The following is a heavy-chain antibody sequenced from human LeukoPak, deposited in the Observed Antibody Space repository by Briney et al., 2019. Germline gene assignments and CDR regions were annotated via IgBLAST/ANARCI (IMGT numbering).Heavy chain of an antibody. CDR3: ARDRDGFRLGGYLGL. J-gene: IGHJ4*02. D-gene: IGHD5-12*01. Sequence: GRSLRLSCGASGFTVGGNYMSWVRQPPGKGLEWVSVIYSGGSTYYADSVKGRFTISRDNSQNTLFLEMKSLRAEDTAMYFCARDRDGFRLGGYLGLWGQGTLVTVSS. V-gene: IGHV3-53*01. CDR2: IYSGGST. CDR1: GFTVGGNY.